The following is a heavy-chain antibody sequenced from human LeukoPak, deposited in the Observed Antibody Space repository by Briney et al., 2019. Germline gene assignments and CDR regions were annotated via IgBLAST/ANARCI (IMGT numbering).Heavy chain of an antibody. J-gene: IGHJ5*02. Sequence: PSETLSLTCAVYGGSFSGYYWSWIRQPPGKGLEWIGEINHSGSTNYNPSLKSRATISVDTSKNQFSLKLSSVTAADTAVYYCARGGGYNWFDPWGQGTLVTVSS. CDR1: GGSFSGYY. CDR3: ARGGGYNWFDP. V-gene: IGHV4-34*01. CDR2: INHSGST. D-gene: IGHD3-16*01.